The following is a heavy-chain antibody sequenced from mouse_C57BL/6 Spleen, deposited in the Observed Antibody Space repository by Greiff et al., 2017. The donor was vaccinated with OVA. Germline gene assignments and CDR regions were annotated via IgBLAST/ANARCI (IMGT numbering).Heavy chain of an antibody. CDR1: GYTFTSYW. J-gene: IGHJ2*01. CDR3: ARRCYDCSKYYFDY. Sequence: QVHVKQPGAELVKPGASVKLSCKASGYTFTSYWMHWVKQRPGQGLEWIGMIHPNSGSTNYNEKFKSKATLTVDKSSSTAYMQLSSLTSEDSAVNYCARRCYDCSKYYFDYWGQGTTLTVSS. D-gene: IGHD1-1*01. V-gene: IGHV1-64*01. CDR2: IHPNSGST.